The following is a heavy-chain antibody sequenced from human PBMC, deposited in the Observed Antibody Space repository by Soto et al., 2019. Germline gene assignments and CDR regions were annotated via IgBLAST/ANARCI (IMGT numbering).Heavy chain of an antibody. CDR2: ISYDGSNK. V-gene: IGHV3-30-3*01. CDR3: ARESYSSSWLDY. CDR1: GFTFSSYA. Sequence: GGSLRLSCAASGFTFSSYAMHWVRQAPGKGLEWVAVISYDGSNKYYADSVKGRFTISRDNSKNTLYLQMDSLRAEDTAVYYCARESYSSSWLDYWGQGTLVTAPQ. J-gene: IGHJ4*02. D-gene: IGHD6-13*01.